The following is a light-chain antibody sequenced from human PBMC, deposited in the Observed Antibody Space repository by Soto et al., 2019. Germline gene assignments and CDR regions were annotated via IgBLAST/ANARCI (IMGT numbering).Light chain of an antibody. V-gene: IGLV2-14*01. CDR2: EVT. J-gene: IGLJ1*01. CDR3: SSYTTSTPYV. CDR1: SSDGGAYNF. Sequence: QSVLTQPASVSGSAGQSITISCTGTSSDGGAYNFVSWYQHHPGRAPKLIIYEVTIRPSGVSNRFSGSKSGNTASLTISGPQAEDEADYYCSSYTTSTPYVFGSGTKVTVL.